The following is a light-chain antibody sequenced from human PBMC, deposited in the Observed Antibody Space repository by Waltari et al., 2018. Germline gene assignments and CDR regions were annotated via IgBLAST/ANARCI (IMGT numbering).Light chain of an antibody. CDR3: SSYTSSSTPLV. V-gene: IGLV2-14*03. CDR1: SSDVGAYNY. Sequence: QSALTQPASVSGSPGQSITISCTGTSSDVGAYNYVSWYQQHPGQAPKLMIYDVTSRPLGFSNRFSGSKSGNTASLTISGLQAEDEADYYCSSYTSSSTPLVFGGGTKLTVL. J-gene: IGLJ2*01. CDR2: DVT.